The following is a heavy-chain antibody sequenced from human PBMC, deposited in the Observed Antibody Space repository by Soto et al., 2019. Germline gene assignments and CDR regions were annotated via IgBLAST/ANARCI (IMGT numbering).Heavy chain of an antibody. Sequence: QVQLVQSGAEVKKSGASVKVSCKASGYSFITSYHMHWVRQAPGQGLEWMGILTPTGFRTRNSQKFQGRLTMTRETSTTTDYMELSNLTSEDTAVYFCARDNVYDHDAFDIWGQGTRVTASS. CDR1: GYSFITSYH. D-gene: IGHD5-12*01. V-gene: IGHV1-46*01. CDR2: LTPTGFRT. CDR3: ARDNVYDHDAFDI. J-gene: IGHJ3*02.